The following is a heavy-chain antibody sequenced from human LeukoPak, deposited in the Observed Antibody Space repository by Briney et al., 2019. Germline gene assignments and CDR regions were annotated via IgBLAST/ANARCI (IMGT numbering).Heavy chain of an antibody. CDR3: ARGRIRGYSYGFSDY. D-gene: IGHD5-18*01. CDR1: GYTFTSYA. CDR2: IIPILGIA. Sequence: SVKVSCKASGYTFTSYAISWVRQAPGQGLEWMGRIIPILGIANYAQKFQGRVTITADKSTSTAYMELSSLRSGDTAVYYCARGRIRGYSYGFSDYWGQGTLVTVSS. V-gene: IGHV1-69*04. J-gene: IGHJ4*02.